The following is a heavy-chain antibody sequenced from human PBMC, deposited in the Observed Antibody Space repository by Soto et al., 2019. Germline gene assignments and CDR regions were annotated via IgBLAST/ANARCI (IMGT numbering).Heavy chain of an antibody. CDR2: IYSGGST. CDR3: ARDPGYGGPEH. D-gene: IGHD4-17*01. CDR1: GFTVSSNY. V-gene: IGHV3-53*04. J-gene: IGHJ1*01. Sequence: PGGSLRLSCAASGFTVSSNYMSWVRQAPGKGLEWVSVIYSGGSTYYAGSVKGRFTTSRHNSKNTLYLQMNSLRAEDTAVYYCARDPGYGGPEHWGQGTLVTVSS.